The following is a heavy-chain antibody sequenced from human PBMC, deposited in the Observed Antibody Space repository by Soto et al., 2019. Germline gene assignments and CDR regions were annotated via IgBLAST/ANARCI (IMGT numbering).Heavy chain of an antibody. D-gene: IGHD4-17*01. CDR3: ARDVDADFRTDFDY. CDR2: ISGNGEVI. Sequence: GGSLRLSCAASGFTFRDYYIHWIPRAPGKGLEWISYISGNGEVIQYAASARGRFTISRDNAENSVYLEMESLRDEDTALYYCARDVDADFRTDFDYWGRGTLVTVSS. CDR1: GFTFRDYY. V-gene: IGHV3-11*01. J-gene: IGHJ4*02.